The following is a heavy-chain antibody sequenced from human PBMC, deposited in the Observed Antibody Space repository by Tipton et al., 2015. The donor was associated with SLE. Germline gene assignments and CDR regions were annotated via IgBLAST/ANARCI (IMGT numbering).Heavy chain of an antibody. Sequence: SLRLSCAASGFTFSSYAMGWVRQAPGKGLEWVSVIYSGGSTYYADSVKGRFTISRDNSKNTLYLQMNSLRAEDTAVYYCAKGAGATTGYFDYWGQGTLVTVSS. CDR3: AKGAGATTGYFDY. J-gene: IGHJ4*02. CDR1: GFTFSSYA. V-gene: IGHV3-23*03. CDR2: IYSGGST. D-gene: IGHD1-26*01.